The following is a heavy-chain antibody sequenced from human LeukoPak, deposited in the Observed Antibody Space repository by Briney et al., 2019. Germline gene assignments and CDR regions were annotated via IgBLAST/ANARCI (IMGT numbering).Heavy chain of an antibody. CDR1: GGSISSSSYY. CDR3: ARLTYSSGWYGAYFDY. V-gene: IGHV4-39*01. Sequence: SETLSLTCTVSGGSISSSSYYWGWIRQPPGKGPEWIGSIYYSGSTYYNPSLKSRVTISVDTSENQFSLKLSSVTAADTAVYYCARLTYSSGWYGAYFDYWGQGTLVIVSS. J-gene: IGHJ4*02. D-gene: IGHD6-19*01. CDR2: IYYSGST.